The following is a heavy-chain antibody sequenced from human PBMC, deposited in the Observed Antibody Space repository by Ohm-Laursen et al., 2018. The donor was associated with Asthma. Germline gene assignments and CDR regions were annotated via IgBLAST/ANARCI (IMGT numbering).Heavy chain of an antibody. CDR2: ILYDGRNK. V-gene: IGHV3-30*18. CDR1: GFSFSSSG. CDR3: AKDRSVIAVTGREYYFDN. Sequence: SPRLSCAASGFSFSSSGMHWVRQAPGKGLEPVAGILYDGRNKYYADSVKGRFTISRDNSKNTLYLQMNSLRAEDTAVYYCAKDRSVIAVTGREYYFDNWGQGTLVTVSS. J-gene: IGHJ4*02. D-gene: IGHD6-19*01.